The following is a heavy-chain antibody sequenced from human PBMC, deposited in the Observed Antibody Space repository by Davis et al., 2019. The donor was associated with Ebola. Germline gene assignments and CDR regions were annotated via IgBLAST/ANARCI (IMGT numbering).Heavy chain of an antibody. J-gene: IGHJ3*02. Sequence: PSETLSLTCTVSGGSISSYYWSWIRQPAGKGLEWIGRIYTSGSTNYNPSLKSRVTMSVDTSKNQFSLKLSSVTAADTAVYYCARVQGRYSSDAFDIWGQGTMVTVSS. D-gene: IGHD5-18*01. CDR2: IYTSGST. CDR1: GGSISSYY. CDR3: ARVQGRYSSDAFDI. V-gene: IGHV4-4*07.